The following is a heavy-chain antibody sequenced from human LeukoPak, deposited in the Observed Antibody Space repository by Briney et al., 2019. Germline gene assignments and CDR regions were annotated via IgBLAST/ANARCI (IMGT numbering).Heavy chain of an antibody. D-gene: IGHD3-22*01. V-gene: IGHV1-69*05. CDR3: ARSVYDDSSSGYYYYYMDV. J-gene: IGHJ6*03. Sequence: SVKVSCKASGGTFSSYAISWVRQAPGQGLEWMGGIIPIFGTANYAQKFQGRVTITTDESTSTAYMELSSLRSEDTAVYYCARSVYDDSSSGYYYYYMDVWGKGTTVTVSS. CDR2: IIPIFGTA. CDR1: GGTFSSYA.